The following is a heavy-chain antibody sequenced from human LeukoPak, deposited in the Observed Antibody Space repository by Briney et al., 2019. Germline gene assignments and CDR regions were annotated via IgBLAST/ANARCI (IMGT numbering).Heavy chain of an antibody. D-gene: IGHD6-13*01. Sequence: ASVKVSCKASGYTFTSYGISWVRQAPGQGLEWMGCISAYNGNTNYAQKLQVRVTMTTDTSTSTAYMELMSLRSDEAAVYYCARGGQLVPDNMDVWGKGTTVTVSS. CDR1: GYTFTSYG. J-gene: IGHJ6*03. V-gene: IGHV1-18*01. CDR2: ISAYNGNT. CDR3: ARGGQLVPDNMDV.